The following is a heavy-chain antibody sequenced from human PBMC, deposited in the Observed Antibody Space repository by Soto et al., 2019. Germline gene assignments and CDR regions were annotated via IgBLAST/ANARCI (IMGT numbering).Heavy chain of an antibody. D-gene: IGHD3-16*01. CDR1: GGSLSYRY. Sequence: QVQLQESGPGLVNPSETLSLTCIVSGGSLSYRYWSWIRQPPGKELEWIAYIYYSGSTNYSPSLRNRLTVSVDTAKNQFSLKLTSVTAADTATYYCAGTIDYGYMDVWGKGTTVTVSS. V-gene: IGHV4-59*11. J-gene: IGHJ6*03. CDR2: IYYSGST. CDR3: AGTIDYGYMDV.